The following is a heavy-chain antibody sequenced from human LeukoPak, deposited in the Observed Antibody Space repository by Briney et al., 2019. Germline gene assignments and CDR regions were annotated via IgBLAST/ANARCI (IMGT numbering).Heavy chain of an antibody. V-gene: IGHV1-24*01. CDR2: FDPEDGET. CDR1: GYTLTELS. D-gene: IGHD6-13*01. CDR3: ATYLLAAAGDADY. Sequence: ASVKVSCKVSGYTLTELSMHWVRQAPGKGLEWMGGFDPEDGETIYAQKLQGRDTMTEDTSTDTAYMELSSLRSEDTAVYYCATYLLAAAGDADYWGQGTLVTVSS. J-gene: IGHJ4*02.